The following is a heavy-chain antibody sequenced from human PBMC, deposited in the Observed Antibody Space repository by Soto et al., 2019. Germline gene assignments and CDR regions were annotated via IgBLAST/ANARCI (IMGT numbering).Heavy chain of an antibody. Sequence: EVQLVESGGGLVQPGGSLRLSCAASGFTFSSYSMNWVRQAPGKGLEWVSYISSRSSTIYYADSVKGRFTISRDNAKNSLYLQMNSLRAEDTAVYYCALEHSPGYFQHWGQGTLVTVSS. CDR1: GFTFSSYS. CDR3: ALEHSPGYFQH. CDR2: ISSRSSTI. J-gene: IGHJ1*01. V-gene: IGHV3-48*01. D-gene: IGHD3-10*01.